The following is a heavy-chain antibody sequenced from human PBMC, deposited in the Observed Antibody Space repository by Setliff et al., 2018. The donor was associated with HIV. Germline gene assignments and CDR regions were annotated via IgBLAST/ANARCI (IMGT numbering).Heavy chain of an antibody. CDR2: FDPEDGET. D-gene: IGHD6-13*01. Sequence: ASVKVSCKASGVTFSNYAISWVRQAPGQGLEWMANFDPEDGETFYAQKFQGRLTMTEDTSTDTAYMELSSLRSDDTAMYYCATDPGYSSTWYSESFQHWGQGTVVTVSS. CDR3: ATDPGYSSTWYSESFQH. J-gene: IGHJ1*01. CDR1: GVTFSNYA. V-gene: IGHV1-24*01.